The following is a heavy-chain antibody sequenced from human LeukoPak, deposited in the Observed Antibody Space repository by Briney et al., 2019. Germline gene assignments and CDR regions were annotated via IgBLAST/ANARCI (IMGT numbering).Heavy chain of an antibody. J-gene: IGHJ4*02. Sequence: SETLSLTCTVSGGSINTFYWSWIRQPPGKGLEWIGYISYSRNTNYNPSLKSRVTISLDTSKAQFSLKLRSVTAADTAVYYCAKIGDAGLGSHDYWGQGTLVTVSS. CDR1: GGSINTFY. CDR3: AKIGDAGLGSHDY. V-gene: IGHV4-59*08. D-gene: IGHD3-10*01. CDR2: ISYSRNT.